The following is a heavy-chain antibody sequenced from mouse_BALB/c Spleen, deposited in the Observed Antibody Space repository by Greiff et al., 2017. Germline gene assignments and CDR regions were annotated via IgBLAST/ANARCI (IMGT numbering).Heavy chain of an antibody. Sequence: QVQLQQPGAELVKPGASVKLSCKASGYTFTSYWMHWVKQRPGQGLEWIGEIDPSDSYTNYNQKFKGKATLTVDKSSSTAYMQLSSLTSEDSAVYYCARSIYYDPSAAMDYWGQGTSVTVSS. J-gene: IGHJ4*01. D-gene: IGHD2-4*01. CDR2: IDPSDSYT. CDR1: GYTFTSYW. V-gene: IGHV1-69*02. CDR3: ARSIYYDPSAAMDY.